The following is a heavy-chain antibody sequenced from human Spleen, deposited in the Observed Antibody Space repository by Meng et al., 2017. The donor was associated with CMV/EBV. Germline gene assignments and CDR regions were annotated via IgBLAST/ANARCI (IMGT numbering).Heavy chain of an antibody. V-gene: IGHV3-74*01. CDR3: ARDSIVVPGRIYYYAMDV. D-gene: IGHD6-19*01. Sequence: GGSLRLSCEASGFSFSSYWMHWVRQAPGKGLVWVAHIHSDGSSTTYADSVKGRFTISRDNAKNTVFLQMHSLGVGDTAVYYCARDSIVVPGRIYYYAMDVWGHGTTVTVSS. CDR1: GFSFSSYW. CDR2: IHSDGSST. J-gene: IGHJ6*02.